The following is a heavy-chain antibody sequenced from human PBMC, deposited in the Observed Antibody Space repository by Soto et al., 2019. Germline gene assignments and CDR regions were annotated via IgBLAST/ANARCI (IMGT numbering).Heavy chain of an antibody. Sequence: SETLSLTCTVSGDSISSYYWSWIRQSPGKGLEWIGYIFYIGSTNYNPPFQSRVTISVDTSKNQFSLKLTSVTAADTAVYYCARCGYNYGQTMGYYFDYWGQGTLVT. CDR3: ARCGYNYGQTMGYYFDY. CDR2: IFYIGST. V-gene: IGHV4-59*01. CDR1: GDSISSYY. D-gene: IGHD5-18*01. J-gene: IGHJ4*02.